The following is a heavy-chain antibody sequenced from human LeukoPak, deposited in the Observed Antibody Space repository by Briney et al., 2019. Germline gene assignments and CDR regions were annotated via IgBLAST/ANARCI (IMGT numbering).Heavy chain of an antibody. J-gene: IGHJ4*02. CDR2: ISYDGSNK. D-gene: IGHD6-13*01. CDR1: GFTFSSYG. V-gene: IGHV3-30*18. CDR3: AKVGIAAAGDPDY. Sequence: GGSLRLSCAASGFTFSSYGMHWVRQAPGKGLEWVAVISYDGSNKYYADSVKGRFTISRDNSKNTLYLQMSSLRAEDTAVYYCAKVGIAAAGDPDYWGQGTLVAVSS.